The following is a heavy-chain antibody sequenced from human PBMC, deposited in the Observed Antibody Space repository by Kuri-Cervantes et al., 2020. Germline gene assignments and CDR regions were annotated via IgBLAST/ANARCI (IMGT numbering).Heavy chain of an antibody. D-gene: IGHD3-10*01. CDR3: ARVSAAQEFHYCYYYYMDV. Sequence: EALMISCTFSCGSISSYYWRSIRQPPGKGLEWIGYIYYSGNTNYKPSLKSRVTITGDTSKNPFSLKLSTVTAADTAVYYCARVSAAQEFHYCYYYYMDVWGKGTTVTVSS. J-gene: IGHJ6*03. V-gene: IGHV4-59*01. CDR2: IYYSGNT. CDR1: CGSISSYY.